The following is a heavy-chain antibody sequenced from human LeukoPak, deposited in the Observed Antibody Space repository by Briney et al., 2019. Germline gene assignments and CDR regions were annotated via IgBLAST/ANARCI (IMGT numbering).Heavy chain of an antibody. CDR3: ARDSYGIY. CDR2: ISAYNGNT. CDR1: GYTFTGYY. J-gene: IGHJ4*02. Sequence: ASVKVSCKASGYTFTGYYMHWVRQAPGQGLEWMGWISAYNGNTNYAQKLQGRVTMTTDTSTSTAYMELRSLRSDDTAVYYCARDSYGIYWGQGTLVTVSS. V-gene: IGHV1-18*04. D-gene: IGHD5-18*01.